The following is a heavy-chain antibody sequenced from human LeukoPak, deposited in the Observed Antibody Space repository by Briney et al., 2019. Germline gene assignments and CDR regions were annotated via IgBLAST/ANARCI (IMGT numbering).Heavy chain of an antibody. Sequence: SETLSLTCTFSSGSIARSYWNWVRQPAGGGLEWIGRVYTSGSPNYNPSLKGRVTMSLHTSKKQFSLNLTSLTAADTALYYCARAPRIRDFYFDLWGRGALVTVSS. D-gene: IGHD5-24*01. CDR1: SGSIARSY. J-gene: IGHJ2*01. V-gene: IGHV4-4*07. CDR3: ARAPRIRDFYFDL. CDR2: VYTSGSP.